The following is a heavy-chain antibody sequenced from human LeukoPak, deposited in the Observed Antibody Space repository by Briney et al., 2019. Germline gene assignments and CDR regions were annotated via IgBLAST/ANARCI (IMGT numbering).Heavy chain of an antibody. Sequence: XXYMSWIRQAPGKGLEGVSYISSSGTPIYYADSVKGRFTISRDNAKNSLYLQMNSLRAEDTAVYFCARWDSSGCLDYWGQGTLVTVSS. CDR3: ARWDSSGCLDY. V-gene: IGHV3-11*01. CDR1: XXY. CDR2: ISSSGTPI. J-gene: IGHJ4*02. D-gene: IGHD3-22*01.